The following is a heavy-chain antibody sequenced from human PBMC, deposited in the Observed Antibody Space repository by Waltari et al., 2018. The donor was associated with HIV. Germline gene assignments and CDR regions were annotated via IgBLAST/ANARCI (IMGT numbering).Heavy chain of an antibody. Sequence: EVQLVESGGGLVQPGGSLRLSCAASGFTVSSNYMSWVRQAPGKGLEWVSVIYSGGSTYYADSVKGRFSISRDNSKNTLYLQMNSLRAEDTAVYYCAREATYSSSSFGYFYAMDVWGQGTTVTVSS. V-gene: IGHV3-66*01. CDR3: AREATYSSSSFGYFYAMDV. CDR1: GFTVSSNY. D-gene: IGHD6-6*01. CDR2: IYSGGST. J-gene: IGHJ6*02.